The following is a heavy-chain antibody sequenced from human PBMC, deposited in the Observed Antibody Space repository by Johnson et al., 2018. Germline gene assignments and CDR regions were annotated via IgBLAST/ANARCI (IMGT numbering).Heavy chain of an antibody. CDR1: GYTFTNYW. D-gene: IGHD6-13*01. CDR2: IYPGDSDT. V-gene: IGHV5-51*01. CDR3: ARLNGYSRSLSALEPRNDYYYGMDV. Sequence: EVQLVETGAEVNKPGESLKISCRGSGYTFTNYWIGWVRQMPGKGLEWMGIIYPGDSDTRYSPSFQGQVTLSADKSISTAYLQWSSLKASDTSMYYCARLNGYSRSLSALEPRNDYYYGMDVWGQGTTVTVSS. J-gene: IGHJ6*02.